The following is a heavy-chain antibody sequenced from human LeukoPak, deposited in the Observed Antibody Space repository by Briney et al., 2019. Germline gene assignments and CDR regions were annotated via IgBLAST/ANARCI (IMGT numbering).Heavy chain of an antibody. V-gene: IGHV4-38-2*02. D-gene: IGHD3-22*01. J-gene: IGHJ4*02. CDR3: ARDIGLPYYYDSSGYYFDY. CDR1: GYSISSGYY. Sequence: PSETLSLTCTVSGYSISSGYYWGWIRQPPGKGLEWIGSIYHSGSTYYNPSLKSRVTISVDTSKNQFSLKLSSVTAADTAVYYCARDIGLPYYYDSSGYYFDYWGQGTLVTVSS. CDR2: IYHSGST.